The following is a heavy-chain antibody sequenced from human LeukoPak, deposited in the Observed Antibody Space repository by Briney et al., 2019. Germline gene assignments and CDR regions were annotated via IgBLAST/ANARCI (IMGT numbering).Heavy chain of an antibody. CDR1: GYTFTGYY. V-gene: IGHV1-2*02. J-gene: IGHJ6*04. D-gene: IGHD5-12*01. Sequence: ASVKVSCKASGYTFTGYYMHWVRQAPGQGLEWMGWINPNNGGTNYAQKFQGRVTMTRDTSIGTAYMELSRLRSDDTAVYYCARSPGSGNEDVRGKGTTVTVSS. CDR3: ARSPGSGNEDV. CDR2: INPNNGGT.